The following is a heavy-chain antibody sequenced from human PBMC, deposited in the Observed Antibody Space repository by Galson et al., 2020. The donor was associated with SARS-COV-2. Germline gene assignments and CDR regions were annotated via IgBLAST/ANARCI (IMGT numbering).Heavy chain of an antibody. CDR2: ISSRGRNI. D-gene: IGHD2-21*01. CDR3: ARLDAYSPGY. V-gene: IGHV3-48*03. J-gene: IGHJ4*02. CDR1: GFSFSNYE. Sequence: TGGSLRLSCAASGFSFSNYEMNWVRQAPGKGLEWISYISSRGRNIHYAHSVKGRFTISRDNAKSSLSLQMNSLRAEDTAVYYCARLDAYSPGYLGQGTLVTVS.